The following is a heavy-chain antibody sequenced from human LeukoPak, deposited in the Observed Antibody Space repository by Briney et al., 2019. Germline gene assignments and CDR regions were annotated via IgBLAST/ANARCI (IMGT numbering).Heavy chain of an antibody. CDR3: ARTGPGANQSFDP. CDR1: GFTVSSNY. CDR2: IYSGGST. J-gene: IGHJ5*02. V-gene: IGHV3-53*01. D-gene: IGHD4/OR15-4a*01. Sequence: PGGSLRLSCAASGFTVSSNYMSWVRQAPGKGLEWVSVIYSGGSTYYADSVKGRFTISRDNSTNTLYLQMNSLRAEDTAMYFCARTGPGANQSFDPWGQGTLVTVSS.